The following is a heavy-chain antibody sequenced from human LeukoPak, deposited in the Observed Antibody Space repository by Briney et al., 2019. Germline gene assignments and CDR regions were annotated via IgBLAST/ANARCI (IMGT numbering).Heavy chain of an antibody. CDR3: ITVYDSVAN. V-gene: IGHV3-15*01. D-gene: IGHD5-12*01. J-gene: IGHJ4*02. CDR2: IKSRPDGGTT. CDR1: GFTFANAW. Sequence: GGSLRLSCAASGFTFANAWMDWVRQAPGKGLEWVGRIKSRPDGGTTDYAAPVKGRFTISRDDSKNTLYLHMNSLKTEDTAVYYCITVYDSVANWGQGTLVTVSS.